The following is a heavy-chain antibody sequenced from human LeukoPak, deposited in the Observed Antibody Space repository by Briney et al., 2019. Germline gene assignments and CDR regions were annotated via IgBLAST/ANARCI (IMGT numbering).Heavy chain of an antibody. D-gene: IGHD6-13*01. V-gene: IGHV1-2*04. CDR1: GYTFTGYY. J-gene: IGHJ6*02. CDR3: ARDSRGSTRKNYYYYGMDV. Sequence: GASVKVSCKASGYTFTGYYMHWVRQAPGQGLEWMGWINPNSGGTNYAQKFQGWVTMTRDTSISTAYMELSRLRSDDTAVYYCARDSRGSTRKNYYYYGMDVWGQGTTVTVSS. CDR2: INPNSGGT.